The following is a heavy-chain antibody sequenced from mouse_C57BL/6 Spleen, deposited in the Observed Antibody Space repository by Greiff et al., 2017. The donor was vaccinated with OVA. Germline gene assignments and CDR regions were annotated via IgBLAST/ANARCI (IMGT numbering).Heavy chain of an antibody. CDR3: ASNYVWFAY. Sequence: VMLVESGAELVRPGTSVKVSCKASGYAFTNYLIEWVKQRPGQGLEWIGVINPGSGGTNYNEKFKGKATLTADKSSSTAYMQLSSLTSEDSAVYFCASNYVWFAYWGQGTLVTVSA. J-gene: IGHJ3*01. V-gene: IGHV1-54*01. D-gene: IGHD2-1*01. CDR2: INPGSGGT. CDR1: GYAFTNYL.